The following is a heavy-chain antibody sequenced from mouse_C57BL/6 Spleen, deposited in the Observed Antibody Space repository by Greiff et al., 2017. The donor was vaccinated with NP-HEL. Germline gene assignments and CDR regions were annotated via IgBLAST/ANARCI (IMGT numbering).Heavy chain of an antibody. J-gene: IGHJ3*01. CDR1: GFNIKDDY. V-gene: IGHV14-4*01. Sequence: EVQLQQSGAELVRPGASVKLSCTASGFNIKDDYMHWVKQRPEQGLEWIGWIDPENGDTEYASKFQGKATITADTSSNTAYLQPSSLTSEDTAVYYCTTIWDVAYWGQGTLVTVAA. CDR3: TTIWDVAY. D-gene: IGHD4-1*01. CDR2: IDPENGDT.